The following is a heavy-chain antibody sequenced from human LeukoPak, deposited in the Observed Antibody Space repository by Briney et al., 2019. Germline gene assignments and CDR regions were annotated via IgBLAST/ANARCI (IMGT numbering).Heavy chain of an antibody. CDR2: ISGSGGST. V-gene: IGHV3-23*01. J-gene: IGHJ4*02. CDR1: GFTFSSYA. Sequence: GGSLRLSCAASGFTFSSYAMSWVRQAPGKGLEWVSAISGSGGSTYYADSVKGRFTISRDNSKNTLYLQMNSLGAEDTAVYYCAKDGAVAGFTPSDYWGQGTLVTVSS. D-gene: IGHD6-19*01. CDR3: AKDGAVAGFTPSDY.